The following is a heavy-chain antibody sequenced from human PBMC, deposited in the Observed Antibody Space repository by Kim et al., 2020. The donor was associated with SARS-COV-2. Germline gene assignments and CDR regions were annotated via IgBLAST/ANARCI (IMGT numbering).Heavy chain of an antibody. V-gene: IGHV3-74*01. CDR3: ARDRSGWGAVALDH. D-gene: IGHD3-16*01. Sequence: GGSLRLSCEASGFTFSSYGMHWVRQAPGKGLVWVSRIDTHGASPSYADSVKGRFTISRDNAKNTLTLQMNSLRGEDTAVYYCARDRSGWGAVALDHWGEGTLLPVSS. CDR1: GFTFSSYG. CDR2: IDTHGASP. J-gene: IGHJ4*02.